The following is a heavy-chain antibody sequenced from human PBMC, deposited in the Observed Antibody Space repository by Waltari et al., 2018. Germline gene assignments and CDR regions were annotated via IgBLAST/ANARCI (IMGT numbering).Heavy chain of an antibody. J-gene: IGHJ6*02. D-gene: IGHD4-4*01. CDR2: TLPGYSYT. CDR3: ARRRNYPGAAMDV. CDR1: GYSFTTHW. V-gene: IGHV5-51*01. Sequence: EVQLVQSGAEVKKPGESLNISCKDSGYSFTTHWIGWVGRMPGKGLEWMGFTLPGYSYTRYTPSFQGQVPISADRSISTAYLQWSSLKASDTAIYYCARRRNYPGAAMDVWGQGTTVTVSS.